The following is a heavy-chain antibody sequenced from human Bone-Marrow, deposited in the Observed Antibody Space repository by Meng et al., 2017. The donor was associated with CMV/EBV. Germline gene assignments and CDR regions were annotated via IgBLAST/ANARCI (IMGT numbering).Heavy chain of an antibody. CDR1: GGSFSGYY. D-gene: IGHD2-2*01. J-gene: IGHJ4*02. CDR2: INHSGST. V-gene: IGHV4-34*01. Sequence: CAVYGGSFSGYYWSWIRQPPGKGLEWIGEINHSGSTNYNPSLKSRVTISVDTSKNQFSLKLSSVTAADTAVYYCARGDIVVVPAFDYWGQGTLVTSPQ. CDR3: ARGDIVVVPAFDY.